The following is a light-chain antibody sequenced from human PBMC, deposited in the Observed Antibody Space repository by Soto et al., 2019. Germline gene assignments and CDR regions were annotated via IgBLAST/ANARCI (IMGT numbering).Light chain of an antibody. CDR2: DAS. V-gene: IGKV3-20*01. CDR1: QSISSSH. CDR3: QKYNNAPLT. J-gene: IGKJ4*01. Sequence: EIVLSQSPGTLSVSPGERATLSCRASQSISSSHLAWYQQKPGQAPRLLIYDASTRATGIPARFSGSGSETDFTLTISSLQPEDVATYYCQKYNNAPLTFGGGTKVDIK.